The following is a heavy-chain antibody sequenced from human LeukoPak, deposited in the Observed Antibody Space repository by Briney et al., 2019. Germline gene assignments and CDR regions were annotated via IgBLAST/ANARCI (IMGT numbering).Heavy chain of an antibody. V-gene: IGHV1-18*01. CDR3: ARDSVVAAIQDYYYYGMDV. CDR1: GYTFTSYG. CDR2: ISAYNGNT. J-gene: IGHJ6*02. Sequence: ASVKVSCKASGYTFTSYGISWVRQAPGQGLEWMGWISAYNGNTNYAQKLQGRVTMTTDTSTSTAYMELRSLRSDDTAVYYRARDSVVAAIQDYYYYGMDVWGQGTTVTVSS. D-gene: IGHD2-15*01.